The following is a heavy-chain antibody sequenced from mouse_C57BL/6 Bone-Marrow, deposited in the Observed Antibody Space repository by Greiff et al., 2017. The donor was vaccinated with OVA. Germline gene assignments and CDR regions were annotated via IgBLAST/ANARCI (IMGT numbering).Heavy chain of an antibody. V-gene: IGHV1-61*01. Sequence: QVQLQQPGAELVRPGSSVKLSCKASGYTFTSYWMDWVKQRPGQGLEWIGNIYPSDSETHYNQKFKDKATLTVDKSSSTAYMQLSSLTSEDSAVYYCARGGLYYGNSCYFDDWGQGTTLTVSS. D-gene: IGHD2-1*01. J-gene: IGHJ2*01. CDR2: IYPSDSET. CDR3: ARGGLYYGNSCYFDD. CDR1: GYTFTSYW.